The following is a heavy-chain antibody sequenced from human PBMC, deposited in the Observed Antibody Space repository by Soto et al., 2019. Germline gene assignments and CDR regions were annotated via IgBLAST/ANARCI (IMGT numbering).Heavy chain of an antibody. CDR2: ISGSGGST. CDR1: GFTFSSYA. Sequence: GGSLRLSCAASGFTFSSYAMSWVRQAPGKGLEWVSAISGSGGSTYYADSVKGRFTISRDNSKNTLYLQMNSLRAEDTAVYYCAKDLGYEYSSSSDFDIWGQGTMVTVSS. V-gene: IGHV3-23*01. CDR3: AKDLGYEYSSSSDFDI. D-gene: IGHD6-6*01. J-gene: IGHJ3*02.